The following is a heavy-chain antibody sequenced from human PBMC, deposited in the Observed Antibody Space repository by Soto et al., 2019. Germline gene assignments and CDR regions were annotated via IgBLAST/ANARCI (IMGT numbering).Heavy chain of an antibody. Sequence: PSETLSLTCAVYGGSFSGYYWSWIRQPPGKGLEWIGEINHSGSTNYNPSLKSRVTISVDTSKNQFSLKLSSVTAADTAVYYCARGRGRYSSSSKFDYWGQGTLVTVSS. CDR3: ARGRGRYSSSSKFDY. CDR2: INHSGST. J-gene: IGHJ4*02. V-gene: IGHV4-34*01. CDR1: GGSFSGYY. D-gene: IGHD6-6*01.